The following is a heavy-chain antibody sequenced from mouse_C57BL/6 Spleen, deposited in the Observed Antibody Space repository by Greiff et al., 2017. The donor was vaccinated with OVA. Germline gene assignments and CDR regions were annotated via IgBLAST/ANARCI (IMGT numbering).Heavy chain of an antibody. CDR1: GYSITSGYY. Sequence: EVQLQQSGPGLVKPSQSLSLTCSVTGYSITSGYYWNWIRQFPGNKLEWMGYISYDGSNNYHPSLKNRISITRDTSKNLFFLKLNSVTTEDTATYYCARLGYGSSYEDYWGQGTTLTVSS. J-gene: IGHJ2*01. CDR2: ISYDGSN. CDR3: ARLGYGSSYEDY. D-gene: IGHD1-1*01. V-gene: IGHV3-6*01.